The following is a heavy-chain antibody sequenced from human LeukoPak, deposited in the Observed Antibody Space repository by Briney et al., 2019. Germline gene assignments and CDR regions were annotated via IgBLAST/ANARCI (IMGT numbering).Heavy chain of an antibody. Sequence: SETLSLTCTVSGDSISINYNWGWIRQPPVKGLEWIGSIFYSGATYYSPSLKSRVTISVDTSKNQFSLKLSSMTAADTAVYYCVRHRQWLLFPDYWGQGTLVTVSS. CDR3: VRHRQWLLFPDY. V-gene: IGHV4-39*01. J-gene: IGHJ4*02. CDR2: IFYSGAT. D-gene: IGHD6-19*01. CDR1: GDSISINYN.